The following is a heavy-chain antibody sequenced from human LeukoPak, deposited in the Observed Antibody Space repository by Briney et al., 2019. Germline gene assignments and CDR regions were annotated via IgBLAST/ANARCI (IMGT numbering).Heavy chain of an antibody. J-gene: IGHJ4*02. CDR3: TRTYYDFWSGPEFFDY. CDR2: IRSKAYGGTT. CDR1: GFTFGDYA. V-gene: IGHV3-49*03. Sequence: GGSLRLSCTASGFTFGDYAMSWFRQAPGKGLEWVGFIRSKAYGGTTEYAASVKGRFTISRDDSKSIAYLQMNSLKTEDTAVYYCTRTYYDFWSGPEFFDYWGQGTLVTVSS. D-gene: IGHD3-3*01.